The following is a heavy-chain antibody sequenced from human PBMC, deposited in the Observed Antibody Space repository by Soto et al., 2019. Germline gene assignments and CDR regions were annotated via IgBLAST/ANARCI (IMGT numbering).Heavy chain of an antibody. CDR1: DGSISSGDYY. V-gene: IGHV4-30-4*08. Sequence: SQTLSLTCTVSDGSISSGDYYWSWIRQHPGKGLEWIGYIYYSGSTYYNPSLQSRVTISVDMSKNQFSLKLSSVTAADTAVYYCARVRRQQLVPFFDYWGQGTLVTVSS. D-gene: IGHD6-13*01. J-gene: IGHJ4*02. CDR2: IYYSGST. CDR3: ARVRRQQLVPFFDY.